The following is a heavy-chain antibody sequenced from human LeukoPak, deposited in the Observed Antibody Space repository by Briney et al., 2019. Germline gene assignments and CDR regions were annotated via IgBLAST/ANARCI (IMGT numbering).Heavy chain of an antibody. Sequence: GGSLRLSCEASGFTFSSYAMYWVRQAPGKGLVWVSRVQSDGSGPMYADSVKGRFTISRDNARNTLYLQINSLTAEDTAVYYCARAQVGDPTDYWGQGTLVTVSS. CDR1: GFTFSSYA. CDR2: VQSDGSGP. V-gene: IGHV3-74*03. D-gene: IGHD1-26*01. CDR3: ARAQVGDPTDY. J-gene: IGHJ4*02.